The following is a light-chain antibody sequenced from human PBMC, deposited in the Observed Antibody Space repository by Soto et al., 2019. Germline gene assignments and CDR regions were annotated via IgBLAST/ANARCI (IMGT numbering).Light chain of an antibody. CDR1: SSDIGGYNY. Sequence: QSALTQPASVSGSPGQSITISCTGTSSDIGGYNYVSWYQQHPGTAPKLMIYDVSNRPSGVSNRFSGSKSDNTASLTISGLQAEDEADYYCTSYTRSTTLVFGGGTKLTVL. CDR2: DVS. J-gene: IGLJ2*01. CDR3: TSYTRSTTLV. V-gene: IGLV2-14*03.